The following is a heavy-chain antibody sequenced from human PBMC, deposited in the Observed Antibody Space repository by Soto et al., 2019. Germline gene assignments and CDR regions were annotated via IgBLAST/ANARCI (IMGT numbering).Heavy chain of an antibody. CDR1: GYTFTGYY. Sequence: ASVKVSCKASGYTFTGYYMHWVRQAPGQGLEWMGWINPNSGGTNYAQKFQGRVTMTRDTSISTAYMELGRLRSDDTAVYYCASRYSGSRPFDYWGQGTLVTVSS. V-gene: IGHV1-2*02. D-gene: IGHD1-26*01. CDR2: INPNSGGT. J-gene: IGHJ4*02. CDR3: ASRYSGSRPFDY.